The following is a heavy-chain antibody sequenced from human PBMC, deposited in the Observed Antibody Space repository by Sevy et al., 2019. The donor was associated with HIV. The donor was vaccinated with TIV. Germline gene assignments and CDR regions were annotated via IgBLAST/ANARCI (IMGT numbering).Heavy chain of an antibody. J-gene: IGHJ3*02. CDR1: GYTFTSYG. CDR2: ISAYNGNT. D-gene: IGHD3-22*01. CDR3: ARDIRESSGSLGAFDI. V-gene: IGHV1-18*01. Sequence: ASVKVSCKASGYTFTSYGISWVRQAPGQGLEWMGWISAYNGNTNYAQKLQGRVTMTTDTSTSTAYMELRSLRSDDTAVYYCARDIRESSGSLGAFDIWGQGTMVTVSS.